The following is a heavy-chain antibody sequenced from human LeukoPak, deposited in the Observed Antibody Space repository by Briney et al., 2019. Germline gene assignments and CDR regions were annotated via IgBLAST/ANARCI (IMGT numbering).Heavy chain of an antibody. V-gene: IGHV4-39*01. J-gene: IGHJ6*02. CDR1: GVSISSSSYY. D-gene: IGHD1-14*01. CDR3: ARALKPVKISYFYGMDV. Sequence: SETLSLTCTVSGVSISSSSYYWGWIRQPPGKGLEWIGSIYYSGSTYYNPSLKSRVTISVDTSKNQFSLKLSSVTAADTAVYYCARALKPVKISYFYGMDVWGQGTTVTVSS. CDR2: IYYSGST.